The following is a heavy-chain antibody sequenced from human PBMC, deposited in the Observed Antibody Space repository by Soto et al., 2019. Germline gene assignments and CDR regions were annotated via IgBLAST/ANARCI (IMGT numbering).Heavy chain of an antibody. V-gene: IGHV3-30*18. CDR2: ISYDGSNK. Sequence: QVQLVESGGGVVQPGRSLRLSCAASGFTFSAYGMHWVRQAPGKGLEWVAVISYDGSNKYYADSVKGRFTISRDNSKNALYLQMNSLRAADKAVYFCAKVTFSGDYYYSYGLDVWGQGTTVTVSS. CDR3: AKVTFSGDYYYSYGLDV. D-gene: IGHD1-26*01. CDR1: GFTFSAYG. J-gene: IGHJ6*02.